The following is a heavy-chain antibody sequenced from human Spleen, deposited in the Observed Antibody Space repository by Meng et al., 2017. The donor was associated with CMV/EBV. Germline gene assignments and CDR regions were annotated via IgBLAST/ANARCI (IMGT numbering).Heavy chain of an antibody. CDR2: INPNSGGT. CDR3: ARVRTLVVVADY. D-gene: IGHD2-15*01. V-gene: IGHV1-2*02. Sequence: QVQLVRFGDRGMKPGAQVKVSSKASEYPSTGYYVHWVRQAPGQGLEWMGWINPNSGGTNYAQKFQGRVTMTRDTSISTAYMELSRLRSDDTAVYYCARVRTLVVVADYWGQGTLVTVSS. CDR1: EYPSTGYY. J-gene: IGHJ4*02.